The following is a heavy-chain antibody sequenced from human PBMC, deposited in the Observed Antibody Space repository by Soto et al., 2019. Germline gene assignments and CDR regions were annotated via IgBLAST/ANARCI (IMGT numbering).Heavy chain of an antibody. Sequence: QVQLVQSGAEVKKPGASVKVSCKASGYTFTNYGINWVRQAPGQGLEWLGWVSGYNGERRYAQRVQGRVIMTTDTSTTTAYMELRSLRSDDTAVYYCSRGTSIPASGDYWGQGTLVTVSS. D-gene: IGHD6-6*01. CDR3: SRGTSIPASGDY. CDR1: GYTFTNYG. V-gene: IGHV1-18*01. CDR2: VSGYNGER. J-gene: IGHJ4*01.